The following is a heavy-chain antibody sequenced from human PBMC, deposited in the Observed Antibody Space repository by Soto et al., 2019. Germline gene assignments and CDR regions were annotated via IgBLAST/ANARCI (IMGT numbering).Heavy chain of an antibody. CDR1: GFTFSTFA. D-gene: IGHD3-22*01. J-gene: IGHJ4*02. V-gene: IGHV3-30-3*01. Sequence: QVQLVESGGGVVQPGRSLRLSCAASGFTFSTFAMHWVRQAPGKGLDWVAVISYDGSNKYYADSVKGRFTISRDNSKNTLYLQMNSLRSEDTAVYYCARDPAGGSGHYYLFAYWGQGTLVTVSS. CDR3: ARDPAGGSGHYYLFAY. CDR2: ISYDGSNK.